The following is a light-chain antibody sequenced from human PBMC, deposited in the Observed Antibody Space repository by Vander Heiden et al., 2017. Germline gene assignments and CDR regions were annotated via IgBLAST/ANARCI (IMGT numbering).Light chain of an antibody. J-gene: IGLJ2*01. CDR1: SSDGGGYNY. CDR3: CSYAGRYIVV. CDR2: DVS. V-gene: IGLV2-11*01. Sequence: QSALTQPRSVSGSPGQSVTISCTGTSSDGGGYNYVSWYQQHPGKAPKLMIYDVSKRPSGVPDRFSGSKSGNTASLTISGLQGEDEADYYCCSYAGRYIVVFGGGTKLTVL.